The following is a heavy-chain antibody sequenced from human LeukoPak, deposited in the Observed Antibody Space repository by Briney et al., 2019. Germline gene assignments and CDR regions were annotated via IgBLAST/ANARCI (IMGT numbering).Heavy chain of an antibody. CDR1: GGSISSGGYY. CDR3: ARVRLYDSSGCYRNWFDP. Sequence: SQTLSLTCTVSGGSISSGGYYWSWIRQHPGKGLEWIGYIYYSGSTYYNPSLKSRVTISVDTSKNQFSLKLSSVTAADTAVYYCARVRLYDSSGCYRNWFDPWGQGTLVTVSS. J-gene: IGHJ5*02. CDR2: IYYSGST. V-gene: IGHV4-31*03. D-gene: IGHD3-22*01.